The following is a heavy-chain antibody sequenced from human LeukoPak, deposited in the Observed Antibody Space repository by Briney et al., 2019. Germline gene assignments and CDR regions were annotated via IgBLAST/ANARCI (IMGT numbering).Heavy chain of an antibody. CDR1: GFTFDDYA. Sequence: PGRSLRLSCAASGFTFDDYAMHWVRQAPGKGLEWVSGISWNSGSISYADSVKGRFTISRDNAKNSLYLQMNSLRAEDTALYYCAKDSDYYGMDVWGQGTTVTVSS. CDR3: AKDSDYYGMDV. V-gene: IGHV3-9*01. J-gene: IGHJ6*02. CDR2: ISWNSGSI.